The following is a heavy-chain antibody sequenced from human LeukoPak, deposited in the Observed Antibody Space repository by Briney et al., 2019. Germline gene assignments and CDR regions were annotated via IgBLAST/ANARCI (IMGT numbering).Heavy chain of an antibody. D-gene: IGHD3-16*01. Sequence: PSETLSLNCTVSGGSISTYYWSWIRQPAGKGLEWVGLIYTSGNTKYNSSLKSRVSMSVDTSKNQFSLKLRSVTAADTAVYFYASLGSGRFFDLWGRGTLVTVSS. CDR1: GGSISTYY. CDR2: IYTSGNT. CDR3: ASLGSGRFFDL. J-gene: IGHJ2*01. V-gene: IGHV4-4*07.